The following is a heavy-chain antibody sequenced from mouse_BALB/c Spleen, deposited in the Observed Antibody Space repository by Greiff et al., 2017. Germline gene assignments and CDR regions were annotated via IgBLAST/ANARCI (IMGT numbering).Heavy chain of an antibody. D-gene: IGHD2-3*01. CDR1: GFTFSDYY. CDR3: AREGWVLPLYAMDY. Sequence: EVHLVESGGGLVKPGGSLKLSCAASGFTFSDYYMYWVRQTPEKRLEWVATISDGGSYTYYPDSVKGRFTISRDNAKNNLYLQMSSLKSEDTAMYYCAREGWVLPLYAMDYWGQGTSVTVSS. V-gene: IGHV5-4*02. J-gene: IGHJ4*01. CDR2: ISDGGSYT.